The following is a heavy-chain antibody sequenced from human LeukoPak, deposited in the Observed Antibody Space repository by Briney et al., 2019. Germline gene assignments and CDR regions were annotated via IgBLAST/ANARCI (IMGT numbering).Heavy chain of an antibody. D-gene: IGHD6-13*01. CDR1: GFIVSSNY. Sequence: GGSLRLSCAASGFIVSSNYMSWVRQAPGKGLEWVSVIYSGGSTYYADSVKGRFTISRDNSKNTLYLQMNSLRAEDTAVYYCARHRGDWAAADFDYWGQGTLVTVSS. V-gene: IGHV3-53*01. CDR3: ARHRGDWAAADFDY. J-gene: IGHJ4*02. CDR2: IYSGGST.